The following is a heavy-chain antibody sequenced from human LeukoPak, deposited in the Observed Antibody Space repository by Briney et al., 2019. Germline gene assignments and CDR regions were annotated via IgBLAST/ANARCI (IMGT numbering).Heavy chain of an antibody. CDR3: ARGLGYSSGWYFDY. Sequence: GGSLRLSRAASGFTVSSNYMSWVRQAPGKGLEWVSVIYSGGSTYYADSVKGRFTISRDNSKNTLYLQMNSLRAEDTAVYYCARGLGYSSGWYFDYWGQGTLVTVSS. J-gene: IGHJ4*02. CDR2: IYSGGST. V-gene: IGHV3-66*02. CDR1: GFTVSSNY. D-gene: IGHD6-19*01.